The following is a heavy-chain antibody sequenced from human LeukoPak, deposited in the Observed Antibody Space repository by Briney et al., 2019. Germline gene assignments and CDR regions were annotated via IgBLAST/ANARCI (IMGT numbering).Heavy chain of an antibody. CDR2: ISYDGNNK. J-gene: IGHJ4*02. V-gene: IGHV3-30*18. D-gene: IGHD5-18*01. CDR1: GITLSSYG. Sequence: PGRSLRLSCAASGITLSSYGVHWVRQAPGKGREWFAVISYDGNNKYYADSVEGRFTISRDNSKNTLYLQMNSLRAEDTAVYYCAKALQVWLFGFDYWGQGTLVTVSS. CDR3: AKALQVWLFGFDY.